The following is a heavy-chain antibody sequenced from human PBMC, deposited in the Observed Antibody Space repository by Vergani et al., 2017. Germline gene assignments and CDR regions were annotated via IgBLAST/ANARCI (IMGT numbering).Heavy chain of an antibody. CDR2: IKQDGSEK. CDR1: GFTFSNSA. D-gene: IGHD4-17*01. J-gene: IGHJ3*02. Sequence: EVHLLESGGGQVEAGGSLRLSCVASGFTFSNSAMNWVRQAPGKGLEWVANIKQDGSEKYYVDSVRGRFTISRDNAKNSLYLQMNSLRAEDTAVYHCAIPSAPGDYDALDIWGQGTMVTVSS. CDR3: AIPSAPGDYDALDI. V-gene: IGHV3-7*01.